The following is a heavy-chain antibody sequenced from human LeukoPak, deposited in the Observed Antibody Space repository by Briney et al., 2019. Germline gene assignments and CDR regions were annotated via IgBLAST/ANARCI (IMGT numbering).Heavy chain of an antibody. V-gene: IGHV4-59*02. CDR1: GGSVSSYY. Sequence: PETLSLTCTVSGGSVSSYYWSWIRQTPEKGLEWIGYMSYSGRTDYGPSLKSRVTMSVDTSKNQFSLKMSYVTAADTGVYYCARESGYSSSWSDFQHWGQGTLVTVSS. CDR2: MSYSGRT. J-gene: IGHJ1*01. D-gene: IGHD6-13*01. CDR3: ARESGYSSSWSDFQH.